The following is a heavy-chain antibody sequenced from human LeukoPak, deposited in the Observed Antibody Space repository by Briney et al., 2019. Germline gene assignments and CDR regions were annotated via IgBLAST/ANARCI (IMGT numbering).Heavy chain of an antibody. CDR3: ARGPYDSSGLFDY. J-gene: IGHJ4*02. CDR1: GGTFSSYA. CDR2: IIPIFGTA. Sequence: ASVKVSCKASGGTFSSYAISWVRQAPGQGLGWMGGIIPIFGTANYAQKFQGRVTITADKSTSTAYMELSSLRSEDTAVYYCARGPYDSSGLFDYWGQGTLVTVSS. V-gene: IGHV1-69*06. D-gene: IGHD3-22*01.